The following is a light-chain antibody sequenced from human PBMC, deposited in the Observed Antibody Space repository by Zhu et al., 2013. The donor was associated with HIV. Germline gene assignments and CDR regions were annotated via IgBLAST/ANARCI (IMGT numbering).Light chain of an antibody. J-gene: IGLJ3*02. V-gene: IGLV1-44*01. CDR2: TNN. CDR1: DSNIGSTT. CDR3: AAWDDRLSVLL. Sequence: QSLLTQPPSMSGAPGQTIVISCSGSDSNIGSTTVNWYQHFPGAAPKLLIYTNNHRPSGVPDRFSASKSGASASLAISGLQSEDEALYYCAAWDDRLSVLLFGGGTKVTV.